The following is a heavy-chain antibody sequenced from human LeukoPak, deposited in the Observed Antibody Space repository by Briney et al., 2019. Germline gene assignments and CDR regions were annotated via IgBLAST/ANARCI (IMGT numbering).Heavy chain of an antibody. CDR3: ARSPSGKYQLLCDY. D-gene: IGHD2-2*01. Sequence: SETLSLTCTVSGGSIDSAGYYWSWIRQHPGKGLEWIGYVYYSGATYYNPSLKSRVTISMDTSKNQFSLNLNSVTAADTAVYYCARSPSGKYQLLCDYWGQGTLVTVSS. CDR1: GGSIDSAGYY. CDR2: VYYSGAT. J-gene: IGHJ4*02. V-gene: IGHV4-31*03.